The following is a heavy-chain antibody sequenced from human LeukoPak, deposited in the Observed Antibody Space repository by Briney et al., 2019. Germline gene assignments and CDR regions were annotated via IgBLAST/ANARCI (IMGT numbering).Heavy chain of an antibody. CDR1: GCIFSSYY. D-gene: IGHD5-12*01. Sequence: EAPMIFCWAASGCIFSSYYMRWIRQAPGKGLEWVSYISSSGSTIYYADSVKGRFTISRDNAKNSLYLQMNSLRAEDTAVYYCASYGGYDPVFDYWGQGTLVTVSS. J-gene: IGHJ4*02. CDR3: ASYGGYDPVFDY. V-gene: IGHV3-11*01. CDR2: ISSSGSTI.